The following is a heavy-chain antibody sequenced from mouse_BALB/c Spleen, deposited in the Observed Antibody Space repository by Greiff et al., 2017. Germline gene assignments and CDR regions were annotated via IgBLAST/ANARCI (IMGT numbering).Heavy chain of an antibody. V-gene: IGHV1S29*02. Sequence: EVKLMESGPELVQPGASVKISCEASGYTFTNYNMHWVRQSHGKSLEWIGYIYPYYGGTGYNQKFTSKATLTVDNSSSTAYMKLRSLTSEDSAVYYCSYGYAMDYWGQGTSVTVSS. CDR2: IYPYYGGT. D-gene: IGHD1-2*01. CDR1: GYTFTNYN. J-gene: IGHJ4*01. CDR3: SYGYAMDY.